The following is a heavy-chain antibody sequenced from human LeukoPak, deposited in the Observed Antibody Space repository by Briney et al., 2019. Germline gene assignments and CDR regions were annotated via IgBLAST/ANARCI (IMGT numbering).Heavy chain of an antibody. CDR2: IYYSGST. CDR3: ASGSEEVATLAY. J-gene: IGHJ4*02. CDR1: GDSISSGTHY. D-gene: IGHD5-12*01. Sequence: PSQTLSLNCSVSGDSISSGTHYWSWIRQHPEKGLEWIGYIYYSGSTYYNPSLKSRVTISVDTSKNQFSLKLSSVTAADTAVYYCASGSEEVATLAYWGQGTLVTVSS. V-gene: IGHV4-31*03.